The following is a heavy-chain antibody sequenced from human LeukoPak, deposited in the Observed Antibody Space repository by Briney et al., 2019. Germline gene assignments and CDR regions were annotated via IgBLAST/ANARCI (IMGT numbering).Heavy chain of an antibody. V-gene: IGHV6-1*01. D-gene: IGHD5/OR15-5a*01. CDR1: GDSVSSNSAA. J-gene: IGHJ6*03. Sequence: SQTLSLTCAISGDSVSSNSAAWNWIRQSASRGLEWLGRTYYRSKWYYDYATSVKGRITINPDTSKNQFSLQLSSVTSEDTAVYYCAHSYSVRLGPESYYYFYVDVWGKGTTITVSS. CDR3: AHSYSVRLGPESYYYFYVDV. CDR2: TYYRSKWYY.